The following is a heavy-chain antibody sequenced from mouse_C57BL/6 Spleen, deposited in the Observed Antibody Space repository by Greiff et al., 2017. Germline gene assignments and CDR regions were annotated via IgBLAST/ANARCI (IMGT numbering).Heavy chain of an antibody. J-gene: IGHJ4*01. V-gene: IGHV1-61*01. CDR3: ARTGSYYAMDY. D-gene: IGHD4-1*01. CDR2: IYPSDSET. CDR1: GYPFTSYW. Sequence: VQLQQPGAELVRPGSSVKLSCKASGYPFTSYWMDWVKRRPGQGLKWIGNIYPSDSETHYNQKFKDKATLTVDKSSSTAYMQLSSLTSEDSAVYYCARTGSYYAMDYWGQGTSVTVAS.